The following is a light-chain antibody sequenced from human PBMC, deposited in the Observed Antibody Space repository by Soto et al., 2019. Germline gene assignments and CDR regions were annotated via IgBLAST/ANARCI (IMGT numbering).Light chain of an antibody. V-gene: IGLV2-14*01. Sequence: QSALTQPASVSGSPGQSITISCTGTSSDVGGYKYVSWYQQHPGKAPKLIIYEVSNRPSGISNRFSGSKSGNTASLTISGLQAEDEGDYYCSAYRGSSTLVFGGGTKLTVL. CDR3: SAYRGSSTLV. J-gene: IGLJ3*02. CDR2: EVS. CDR1: SSDVGGYKY.